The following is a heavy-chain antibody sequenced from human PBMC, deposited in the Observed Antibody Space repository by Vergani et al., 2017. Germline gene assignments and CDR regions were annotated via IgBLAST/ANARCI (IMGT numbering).Heavy chain of an antibody. CDR2: INPNSGGT. Sequence: QVQLVQSGAEVKQPGASVKVSCEASGYTFTGYYMHWVRQAPGQGLEWMGWINPNSGGTNYAQKFQGRVTMTRDTSISTAYMELSRLRSDDTAVYYCERGGSDYATYYGMDVWGQGTTVTVSS. CDR3: ERGGSDYATYYGMDV. V-gene: IGHV1-2*02. D-gene: IGHD3-16*01. CDR1: GYTFTGYY. J-gene: IGHJ6*02.